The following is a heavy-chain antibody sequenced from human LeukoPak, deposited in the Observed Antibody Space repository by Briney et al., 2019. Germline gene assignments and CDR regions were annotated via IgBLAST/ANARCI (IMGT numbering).Heavy chain of an antibody. CDR1: GFTFSSYS. Sequence: GGSLRLSCAASGFTFSSYSMNWVRQAPGKGLEWVSSISSSSSYIYYADSVKGRFTISRDNSKNTLYLQMNSLRAEDTAVYYCARVGYSSSWYAPDFDYWGQGTLVTVSS. J-gene: IGHJ4*02. D-gene: IGHD6-13*01. CDR3: ARVGYSSSWYAPDFDY. CDR2: ISSSSSYI. V-gene: IGHV3-21*01.